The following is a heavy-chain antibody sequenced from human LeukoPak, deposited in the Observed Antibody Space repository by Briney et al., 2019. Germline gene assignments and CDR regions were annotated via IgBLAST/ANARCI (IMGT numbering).Heavy chain of an antibody. CDR3: ARDRERNGGNSGGSFDY. CDR2: ISWNSGSI. CDR1: GFTFDDYA. J-gene: IGHJ4*02. V-gene: IGHV3-9*01. D-gene: IGHD4-23*01. Sequence: GGSLRLSCAASGFTFDDYAMHWVRQAPGKGLEWVSGISWNSGSIGYADSVKGRFTISRDNAKNSLYLQMNSLRAEDTAVYYCARDRERNGGNSGGSFDYWGQGTLVTVSS.